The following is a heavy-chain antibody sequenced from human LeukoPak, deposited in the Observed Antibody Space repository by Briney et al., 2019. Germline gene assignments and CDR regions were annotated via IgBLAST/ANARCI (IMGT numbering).Heavy chain of an antibody. V-gene: IGHV1-69*05. Sequence: VTVSLKCSLCIFRCYAIVGVRQPPAQGGEWVGGIIPICCTGNYAHEFHGRLIITTDKYTSTAYMELSSLRSEDTAVYHCASGGSFYCGGEWYSCFDYCGQGKLVSVSS. D-gene: IGHD2-21*01. CDR2: IIPICCTG. J-gene: IGHJ4*02. CDR1: LCIFRCYA. CDR3: ASGGSFYCGGEWYSCFDY.